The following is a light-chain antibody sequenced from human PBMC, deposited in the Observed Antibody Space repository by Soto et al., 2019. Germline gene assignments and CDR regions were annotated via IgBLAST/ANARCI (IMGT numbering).Light chain of an antibody. V-gene: IGKV3-20*01. Sequence: EIVLTQSPGTLSLSPGERATLSCRASQSVSSSYLGWYQQKPGQAPRLLIYGASNRATGIPDRFSGSGSGTAFTLTISRLEPEDFAVYYCQQYIISPYTFGQGTILEI. CDR2: GAS. J-gene: IGKJ2*01. CDR3: QQYIISPYT. CDR1: QSVSSSY.